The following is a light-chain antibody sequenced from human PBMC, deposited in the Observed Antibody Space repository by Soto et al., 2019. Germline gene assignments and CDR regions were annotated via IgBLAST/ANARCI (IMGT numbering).Light chain of an antibody. CDR3: TSYTASNTDV. Sequence: QSVLTQPPSASGSPGQSVTISCTGTSSDVGDYNYVSWYQQHPGKAPKLMIYEVIKRPSGVPDRFSGSKSGNTASLTVSWLQAEDEADYYCTSYTASNTDVFGTGTKVTVL. V-gene: IGLV2-8*01. CDR2: EVI. CDR1: SSDVGDYNY. J-gene: IGLJ1*01.